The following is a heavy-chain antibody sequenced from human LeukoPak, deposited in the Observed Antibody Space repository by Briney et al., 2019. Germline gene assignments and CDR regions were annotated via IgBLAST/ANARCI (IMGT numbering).Heavy chain of an antibody. J-gene: IGHJ4*02. CDR2: ISGSGGST. D-gene: IGHD6-13*01. CDR1: GFTFSSDA. Sequence: PGGSLRLSCAASGFTFSSDAMSWVRQAPGKGPEWVSAISGSGGSTYYADSVKGRFTISRDNSKNTLYLQMNSLRAEDTAVYYCAKDYSSSLTGDYWGQGTLVTVSS. CDR3: AKDYSSSLTGDY. V-gene: IGHV3-23*01.